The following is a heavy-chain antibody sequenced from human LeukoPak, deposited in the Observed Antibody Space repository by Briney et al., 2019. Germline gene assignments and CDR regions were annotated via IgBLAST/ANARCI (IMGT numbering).Heavy chain of an antibody. CDR3: ARDSYYGSGSYAYYYYGMDV. D-gene: IGHD3-10*01. V-gene: IGHV3-33*01. CDR2: IWYDGSNK. Sequence: GGSLRLSCAASGFTFSSYGMHWVRQAPGKGLEWVAVIWYDGSNKYYADSVKGRFTISIDNSKNTLYLQMNSLRAEDTAVYYCARDSYYGSGSYAYYYYGMDVWGKGTTVTVSS. J-gene: IGHJ6*04. CDR1: GFTFSSYG.